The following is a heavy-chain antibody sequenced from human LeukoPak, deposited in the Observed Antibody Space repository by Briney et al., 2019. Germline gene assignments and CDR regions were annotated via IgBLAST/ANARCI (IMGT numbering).Heavy chain of an antibody. Sequence: ASVKVPCKASGGTFSSYAISWVRQAPGQGLEWMGGIIPIFGTANYAQKFQGRVTITADTSTSTAYMELRSLRSDDTAMYYCARGQANRLLWVGELLSNINPLDFWGQGTLVTVSS. CDR2: IIPIFGTA. J-gene: IGHJ4*02. CDR1: GGTFSSYA. V-gene: IGHV1-69*06. D-gene: IGHD3-10*01. CDR3: ARGQANRLLWVGELLSNINPLDF.